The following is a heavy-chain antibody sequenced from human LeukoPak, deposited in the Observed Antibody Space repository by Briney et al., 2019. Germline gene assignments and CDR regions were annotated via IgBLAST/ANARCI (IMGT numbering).Heavy chain of an antibody. CDR3: ARYGLGSSYDY. CDR2: IKQDGSEK. CDR1: GFTFSSYW. Sequence: GGSLRLSCAASGFTFSSYWMSWVRQAPGKGLEWVANIKQDGSEKYYVDSVKGRFTISRDNAKNSLYLQMSSLRAEDTAVYYCARYGLGSSYDYWGQGTLVTVSS. V-gene: IGHV3-7*03. J-gene: IGHJ4*02. D-gene: IGHD3-10*01.